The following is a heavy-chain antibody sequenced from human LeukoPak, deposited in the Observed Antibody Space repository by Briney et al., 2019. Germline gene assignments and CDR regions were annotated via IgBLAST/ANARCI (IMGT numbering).Heavy chain of an antibody. D-gene: IGHD3-22*01. CDR3: ARFGALPTYYDRSDRPHFGDYYYYMDV. Sequence: PGGSLRLSCAASGFTFSSYSMNWVRQAPGKGLEWVSYISSSSTIYYADSVKGRFTISRDNAKNSLYLQMNSLRAEDTAVYYCARFGALPTYYDRSDRPHFGDYYYYMDVWGKGTTVTVSS. J-gene: IGHJ6*03. CDR2: ISSSSTI. CDR1: GFTFSSYS. V-gene: IGHV3-48*04.